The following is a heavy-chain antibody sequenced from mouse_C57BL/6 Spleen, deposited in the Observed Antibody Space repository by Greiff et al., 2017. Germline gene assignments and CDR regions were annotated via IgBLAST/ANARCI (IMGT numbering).Heavy chain of an antibody. CDR3: ARSVFITTVGGYFDY. V-gene: IGHV1-50*01. J-gene: IGHJ2*01. D-gene: IGHD1-1*01. Sequence: QVQLQQPGAELVKPGASVKLSCKASGYTFTSYWMQWVKQRPGQGLEWIGEIDPSDSYTNYNQKFKGKATLTVDTSSSTASMQLSSMTSEDSAVYYCARSVFITTVGGYFDYWGQGTTLTVSS. CDR1: GYTFTSYW. CDR2: IDPSDSYT.